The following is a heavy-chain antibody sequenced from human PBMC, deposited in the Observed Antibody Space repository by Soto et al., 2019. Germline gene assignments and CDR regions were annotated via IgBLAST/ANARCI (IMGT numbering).Heavy chain of an antibody. J-gene: IGHJ6*02. CDR3: TTSQYSYGFGEYYYGMDV. D-gene: IGHD5-18*01. CDR2: IKSKTDGGTT. CDR1: GFTFSNAW. Sequence: PGGSLRLSCAASGFTFSNAWMNWVRQAPGKGLEWVGRIKSKTDGGTTDYAAPVKGRFTISRDDSKNTLYLQMNSLKTEDTAVYYFTTSQYSYGFGEYYYGMDVWGQGTTVTVSS. V-gene: IGHV3-15*07.